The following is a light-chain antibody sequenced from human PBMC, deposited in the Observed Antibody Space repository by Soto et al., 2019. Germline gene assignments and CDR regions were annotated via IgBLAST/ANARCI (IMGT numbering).Light chain of an antibody. CDR2: DDS. CDR3: QAWDTSTDHLV. Sequence: SSELTQAPSVSVAPGQTATITCGGNNIGGKSVHWYQQKPGQAPVLVISDDSDRPSGIPERFSGSNSGNTATLTITRVEAGDEADFYCQAWDTSTDHLVFGGGTQLTVL. J-gene: IGLJ2*01. V-gene: IGLV3-21*02. CDR1: NIGGKS.